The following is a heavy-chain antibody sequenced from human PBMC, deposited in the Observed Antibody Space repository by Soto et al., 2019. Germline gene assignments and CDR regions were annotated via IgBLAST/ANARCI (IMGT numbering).Heavy chain of an antibody. Sequence: VQLVESGGGLVQPGGSLRLSCAASGFTFSSYWMHWVRQAPGKGLVWVSRINNDGSTTSYADSVKGRFTISRDNAKNTLYLQMNSLRAEDTAVYYCARTYSSGWYWGWFDPWGQGTLVTVSS. CDR1: GFTFSSYW. J-gene: IGHJ5*02. D-gene: IGHD6-19*01. V-gene: IGHV3-74*01. CDR3: ARTYSSGWYWGWFDP. CDR2: INNDGSTT.